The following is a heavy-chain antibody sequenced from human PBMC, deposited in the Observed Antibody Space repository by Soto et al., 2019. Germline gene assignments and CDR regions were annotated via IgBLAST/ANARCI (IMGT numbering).Heavy chain of an antibody. CDR2: IYPGDSDT. CDR1: GYSFTSYW. CDR3: ASGRATRTTPYYYGMDV. V-gene: IGHV5-51*01. J-gene: IGHJ6*02. Sequence: GESLKISCKGSGYSFTSYWIGWVRQMPGKGLEWMGIIYPGDSDTKYSPSFQGQVTISADKSISTAYLQWSSPKASDTAMYYCASGRATRTTPYYYGMDVWGQGTTVTVSS. D-gene: IGHD1-7*01.